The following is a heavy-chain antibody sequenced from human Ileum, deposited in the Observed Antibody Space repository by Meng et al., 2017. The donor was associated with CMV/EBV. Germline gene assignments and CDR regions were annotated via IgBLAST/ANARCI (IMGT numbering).Heavy chain of an antibody. D-gene: IGHD5-12*01. Sequence: QGLLVQSGAEVKKPGSSVKVSCKASGGTFSSYTINWVRQAPGQGLECMGGTIPIIGTVNYAQKYQGRVTITADEFTSTAYIELGSLRSEDTAVYYCATSRGYSAYEAPSFVYWGQGTLVTVSS. J-gene: IGHJ4*02. V-gene: IGHV1-69*12. CDR2: TIPIIGTV. CDR1: GGTFSSYT. CDR3: ATSRGYSAYEAPSFVY.